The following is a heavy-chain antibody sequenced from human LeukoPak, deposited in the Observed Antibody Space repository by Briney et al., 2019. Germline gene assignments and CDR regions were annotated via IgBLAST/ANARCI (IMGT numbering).Heavy chain of an antibody. D-gene: IGHD1-1*01. CDR2: ISSSSIYT. V-gene: IGHV3-21*05. CDR3: ARGRNEAFDI. CDR1: GFTFSSYN. J-gene: IGHJ3*02. Sequence: GGSLRLSCAASGFTFSSYNMNWVRQAPGKGLEWVSYISSSSIYTNYADSVKGRFTISRDNAKNSLYLQMNSLRAEDTAVYYCARGRNEAFDIWGQGTMVTVSS.